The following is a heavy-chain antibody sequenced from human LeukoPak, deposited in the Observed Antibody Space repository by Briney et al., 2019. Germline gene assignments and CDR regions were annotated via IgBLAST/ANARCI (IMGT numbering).Heavy chain of an antibody. D-gene: IGHD6-13*01. CDR1: GGAISNYY. CDR2: IYYSGTT. CDR3: ARQGGYSSSPDY. V-gene: IGHV4-59*08. J-gene: IGHJ4*02. Sequence: SETLSLTCTVSGGAISNYYWNWIRQPPGKGLEWIGYIYYSGTTNYNPSLKSRVAISVDASKNQFSLKLSSVTAADTAVYYCARQGGYSSSPDYWGQGSLVTVSS.